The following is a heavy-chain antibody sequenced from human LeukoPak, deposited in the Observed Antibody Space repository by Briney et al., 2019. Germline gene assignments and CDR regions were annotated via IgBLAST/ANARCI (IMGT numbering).Heavy chain of an antibody. CDR2: IYYSGST. D-gene: IGHD4-17*01. CDR1: GRSISSSSYY. J-gene: IGHJ4*02. V-gene: IGHV4-39*07. CDR3: ARENSGDHDFDY. Sequence: SETLSLTGTVSGRSISSSSYYWGWIRQPPGKGREWIGSIYYSGSTYYNPFLESRVTISVDTSKSQFSLKLTSVTDADTAVYYCARENSGDHDFDYWGQGTLVTVSS.